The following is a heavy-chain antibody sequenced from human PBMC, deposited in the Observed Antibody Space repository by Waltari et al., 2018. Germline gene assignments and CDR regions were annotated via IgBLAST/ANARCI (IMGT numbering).Heavy chain of an antibody. D-gene: IGHD6-19*01. CDR2: IVVGSGNT. CDR1: GFTFTSSA. V-gene: IGHV1-58*02. CDR3: PATLIAVAGTGYYGMDV. J-gene: IGHJ6*02. Sequence: QMQLVQSGPEVKKPGTSVKVSCKASGFTFTSSAMQWVRQARGQRLEWIGWIVVGSGNTNYAQKFQERVTITRDMSTSTAYMELSSLRSEDTAVYYCPATLIAVAGTGYYGMDVWGQGTTVTVSS.